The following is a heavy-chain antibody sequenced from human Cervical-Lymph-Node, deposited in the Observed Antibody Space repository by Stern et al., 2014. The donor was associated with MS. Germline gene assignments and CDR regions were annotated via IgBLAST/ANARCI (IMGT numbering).Heavy chain of an antibody. CDR3: ARDTSSPERSDW. CDR1: GFTVSRGY. V-gene: IGHV3-53*01. D-gene: IGHD1-1*01. J-gene: IGHJ4*02. Sequence: EVHLVESGGEVIQPGGSLRLSCTASGFTVSRGYMPGGRQAPRQGLELVSLRTNVGSTFYTDPVKGRITISRADSKNTVYLHMTSLRAEDTSMYYCARDTSSPERSDWWGQGTLVTVSS. CDR2: RTNVGST.